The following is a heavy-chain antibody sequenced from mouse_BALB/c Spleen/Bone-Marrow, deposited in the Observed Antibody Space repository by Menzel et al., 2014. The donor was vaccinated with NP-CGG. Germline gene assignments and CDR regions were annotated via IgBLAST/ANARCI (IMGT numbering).Heavy chain of an antibody. Sequence: EVKLVESGGGLVKPGGSLKLSCAASGFTFSDYYMYWVRQTPEKRLEWVATISDGGSYTYYPDSVKGRFTISRDNAKNNLYLQNSSLKSEDTAMYYCAREMAMDYWGQGTTVTVSS. CDR1: GFTFSDYY. J-gene: IGHJ4*01. CDR3: AREMAMDY. CDR2: ISDGGSYT. V-gene: IGHV5-4*02.